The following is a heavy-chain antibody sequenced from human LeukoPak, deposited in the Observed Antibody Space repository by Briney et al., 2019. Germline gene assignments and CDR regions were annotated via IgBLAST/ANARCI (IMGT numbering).Heavy chain of an antibody. D-gene: IGHD3-22*01. CDR1: GGSISSYY. V-gene: IGHV4-59*01. CDR3: ARVIANSSGYRYYYNYYYMDV. J-gene: IGHJ6*03. CDR2: ISYSGST. Sequence: SETLSLTCTVSGGSISSYYWSWIRQPPGKGLEWIGYISYSGSTNYNPSLKSRITISVDTSKNQFSLKLSSVTAADTAVYYCARVIANSSGYRYYYNYYYMDVWGKGTPVTVSS.